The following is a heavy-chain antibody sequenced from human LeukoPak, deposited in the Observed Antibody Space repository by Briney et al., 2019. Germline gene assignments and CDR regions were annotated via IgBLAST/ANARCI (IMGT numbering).Heavy chain of an antibody. Sequence: PGGSLRLSCAASGFTFSSYRMNWVRQAPGKGLEWVSYISSSSSTIYYADSVKGRFTISRDNAKNSLYLQMNSLRAEDTAVYYCARDPYYYGSGRGDYYFDYWGQGTLVTVSS. CDR1: GFTFSSYR. J-gene: IGHJ4*02. CDR3: ARDPYYYGSGRGDYYFDY. D-gene: IGHD3-10*01. CDR2: ISSSSSTI. V-gene: IGHV3-48*04.